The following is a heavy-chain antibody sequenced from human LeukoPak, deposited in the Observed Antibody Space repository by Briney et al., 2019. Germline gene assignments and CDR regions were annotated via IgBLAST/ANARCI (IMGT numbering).Heavy chain of an antibody. J-gene: IGHJ5*02. CDR1: GGTFSSYT. V-gene: IGHV1-69*02. CDR3: ARSVIAGANWFDP. Sequence: GASVKVSCKASGGTFSSYTISWVRQAPGQGLGWMGRIIPILGIANYAQKFQGRVTITADKSASTAYMELSSLRSEDTAVYYCARSVIAGANWFDPWGQGTLVTVSS. CDR2: IIPILGIA. D-gene: IGHD6-13*01.